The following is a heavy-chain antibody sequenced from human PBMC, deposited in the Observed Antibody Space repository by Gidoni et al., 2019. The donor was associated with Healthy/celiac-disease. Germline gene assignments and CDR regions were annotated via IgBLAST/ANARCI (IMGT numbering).Heavy chain of an antibody. CDR1: GYSISSGYY. Sequence: QVQLQESGPGLGKPSETLSLTCAVSGYSISSGYYWGWIRQPPGKGLEWIGSIYHSGSTYYNPSLKSRVTISVDTSKNQFSLKLSSVTAADTAVYYCARVGMRYYSIDYWGQGTLVTVSS. CDR3: ARVGMRYYSIDY. J-gene: IGHJ4*02. V-gene: IGHV4-38-2*01. CDR2: IYHSGST. D-gene: IGHD3-10*01.